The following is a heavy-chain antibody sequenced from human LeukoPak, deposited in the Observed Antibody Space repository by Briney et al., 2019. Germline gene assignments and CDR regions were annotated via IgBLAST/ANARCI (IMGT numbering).Heavy chain of an antibody. CDR3: ARFGGSNSGSWLDYYYYMDV. D-gene: IGHD6-13*01. J-gene: IGHJ6*03. CDR2: ISSSGSTI. V-gene: IGHV3-48*04. Sequence: PGGSLRLSCAASGFTFSSYSMNWVRQAPGKGLEWVSYISSSGSTIYYADSVKGRFTISRDNAKNSLYLQMNSLRAEDTAVYYCARFGGSNSGSWLDYYYYMDVWGKGTTVTISS. CDR1: GFTFSSYS.